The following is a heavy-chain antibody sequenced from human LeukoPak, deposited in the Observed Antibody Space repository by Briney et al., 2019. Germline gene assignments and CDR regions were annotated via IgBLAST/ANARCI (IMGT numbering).Heavy chain of an antibody. Sequence: GASVKVSCKASGYTFTGYYMHWVRQAPGQGLEWMGWINPNSGGTNYAQKFQGRVTMTRDTSISTAYMELSRLRSDDTAVYYCARVPEYYYDRSRYSSPFDYWGQGTLVTVSS. CDR2: INPNSGGT. V-gene: IGHV1-2*02. J-gene: IGHJ4*02. D-gene: IGHD3-22*01. CDR3: ARVPEYYYDRSRYSSPFDY. CDR1: GYTFTGYY.